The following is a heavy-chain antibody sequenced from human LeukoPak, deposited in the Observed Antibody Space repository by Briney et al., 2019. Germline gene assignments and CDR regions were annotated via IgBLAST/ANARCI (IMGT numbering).Heavy chain of an antibody. CDR3: VRSGYGGYLDY. D-gene: IGHD5-12*01. CDR2: TYYRSKWYN. CDR1: GDSVSSNSVA. J-gene: IGHJ4*02. V-gene: IGHV6-1*01. Sequence: SQTLSLTCAISGDSVSSNSVAWNWIRQSPSRGLEWLGRTYYRSKWYNHYAVFVKSRITINPDTSRNQFSLQLNSVTPDDTAVYYCVRSGYGGYLDYWGQGTLVTVSS.